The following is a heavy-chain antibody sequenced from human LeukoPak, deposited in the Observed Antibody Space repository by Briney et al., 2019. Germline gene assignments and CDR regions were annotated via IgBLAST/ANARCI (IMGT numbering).Heavy chain of an antibody. CDR1: GGSITSYY. D-gene: IGHD6-13*01. CDR3: ARQIARLYPYSSNFGY. Sequence: PSETLSLTCTVSGGSITSYYWSWIRQPPGKGLEWIGYIYYSGSTNYNPSLKSRVTISVDTSKSQFSLKLSSVTAADTAVYYCARQIARLYPYSSNFGYWGQGTLVTVSS. CDR2: IYYSGST. V-gene: IGHV4-59*08. J-gene: IGHJ4*02.